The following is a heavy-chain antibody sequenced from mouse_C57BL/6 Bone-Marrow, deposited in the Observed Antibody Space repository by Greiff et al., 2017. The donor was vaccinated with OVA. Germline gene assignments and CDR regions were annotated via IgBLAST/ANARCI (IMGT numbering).Heavy chain of an antibody. CDR1: EYEFPSHD. Sequence: EVKLVESGGGLVQPGESLKLSCESNEYEFPSHDMSWVRKTPEKRLALVAAINSDGGSTYYPDTMERRFIISRDNTKKTLYLQMSSLRSEDTAVYYCARRGGDTNGYFDVWGTGTTVTVSS. D-gene: IGHD3-3*01. V-gene: IGHV5-2*03. CDR3: ARRGGDTNGYFDV. CDR2: INSDGGST. J-gene: IGHJ1*03.